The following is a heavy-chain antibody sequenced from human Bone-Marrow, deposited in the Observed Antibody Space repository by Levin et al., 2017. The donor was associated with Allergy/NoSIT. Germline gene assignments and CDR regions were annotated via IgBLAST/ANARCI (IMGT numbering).Heavy chain of an antibody. V-gene: IGHV3-13*04. Sequence: GGSLRLSCAASGFTFSSYDMHWVRQATGRGLEWVSAIGTAADSYYSGSVKGRFTVSRDNAKNSFYLQMNSLRAGDTAVYYCARVALPRYCTSTSCSDSGYYFDYWGQGTLVTVSP. J-gene: IGHJ4*02. D-gene: IGHD2-2*01. CDR3: ARVALPRYCTSTSCSDSGYYFDY. CDR2: IGTAADS. CDR1: GFTFSSYD.